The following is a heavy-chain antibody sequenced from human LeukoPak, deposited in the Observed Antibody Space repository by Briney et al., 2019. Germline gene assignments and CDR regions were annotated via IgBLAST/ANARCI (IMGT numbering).Heavy chain of an antibody. D-gene: IGHD6-13*01. CDR1: GFTSSSYG. CDR2: IWYDGSNK. J-gene: IGHJ4*02. Sequence: GGSLRLSCAASGFTSSSYGMHWVRQAPGKGLEWVAVIWYDGSNKYYADSVEGRFTISRDNSKNTLYLQMNSLRAEDTAVYYCARDRSSSSWSLYYFDYWGQGTLVTVSS. V-gene: IGHV3-33*01. CDR3: ARDRSSSSWSLYYFDY.